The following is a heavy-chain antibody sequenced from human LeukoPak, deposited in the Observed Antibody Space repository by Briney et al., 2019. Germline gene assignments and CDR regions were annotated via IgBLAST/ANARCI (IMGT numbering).Heavy chain of an antibody. J-gene: IGHJ4*02. D-gene: IGHD3-22*01. Sequence: PSETLSLTCTVSGGSISSYYWSWIRQPPGKGLEWIGYIYYSGSTNYNPSLKSRVTISVDTSKNQFSLKLSSVTAADTAVYYCARDNGDDTSGPLDYWGQGALVTVSS. CDR1: GGSISSYY. CDR2: IYYSGST. V-gene: IGHV4-59*01. CDR3: ARDNGDDTSGPLDY.